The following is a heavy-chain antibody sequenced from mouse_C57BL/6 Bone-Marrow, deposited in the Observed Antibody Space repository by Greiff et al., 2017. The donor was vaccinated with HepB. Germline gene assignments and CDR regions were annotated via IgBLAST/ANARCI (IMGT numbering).Heavy chain of an antibody. V-gene: IGHV1-5*01. CDR1: GYTFTSYW. CDR2: IYPGNSDT. CDR3: ARYWSGSCYTWFAY. D-gene: IGHD1-1*01. Sequence: EVQLVESGTVLARPGASVKMSCKTSGYTFTSYWMHWVKQRPGQGLEWIGAIYPGNSDTSYNQKFKGKAKLTAVTSASTAYMELTSLTNEDSAVYYGARYWSGSCYTWFAYWGQGTLVTVSA. J-gene: IGHJ3*01.